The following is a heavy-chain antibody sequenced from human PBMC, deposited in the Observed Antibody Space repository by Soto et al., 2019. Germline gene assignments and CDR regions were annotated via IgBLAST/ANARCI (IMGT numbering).Heavy chain of an antibody. CDR2: ISTYSDDT. Sequence: QVHLVQSGVEVKTPGASVKVSCQASGYTFFTYDISWVRQAPGQGLEWMGWISTYSDDTKYAQKFQGRVTMTTDTATTTAYLELMSLRSNETVVYYCAIHLGPTTSEYGIDPWGQGTLVTVSS. J-gene: IGHJ5*02. CDR1: GYTFFTYD. V-gene: IGHV1-18*01. CDR3: AIHLGPTTSEYGIDP. D-gene: IGHD5-12*01.